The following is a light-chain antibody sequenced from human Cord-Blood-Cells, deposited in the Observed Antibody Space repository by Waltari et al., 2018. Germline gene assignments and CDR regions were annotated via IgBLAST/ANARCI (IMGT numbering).Light chain of an antibody. CDR3: QQSYSTPLT. CDR1: QSISSY. J-gene: IGKJ4*01. V-gene: IGKV1-39*01. CDR2: AAS. Sequence: DIQMTQSPSSLSASVGDSVTITCRASQSISSYLNWYQQKPWKAPKLLIYAASSLQSGVPSRFSGSGSGTEFTLTISSLQPEDFATYYCQQSYSTPLTFGGGTKVEIK.